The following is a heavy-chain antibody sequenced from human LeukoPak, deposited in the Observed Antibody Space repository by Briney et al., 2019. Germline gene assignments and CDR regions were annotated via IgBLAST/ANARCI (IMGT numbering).Heavy chain of an antibody. J-gene: IGHJ5*02. CDR3: ARGDYSDSQRFDP. V-gene: IGHV4-38-2*02. Sequence: SETLSLTCTVSGYSISTGYYWDWIRQPPGKGLEWIGTFYHGGSTYYNPSLKSRVTISVDTSKNQFSLNLTSVTAADTAVYFCARGDYSDSQRFDPWGQGILVTVSS. CDR1: GYSISTGYY. D-gene: IGHD3-22*01. CDR2: FYHGGST.